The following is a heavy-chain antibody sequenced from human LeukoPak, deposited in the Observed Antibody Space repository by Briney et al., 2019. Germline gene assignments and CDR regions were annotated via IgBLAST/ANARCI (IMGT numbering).Heavy chain of an antibody. J-gene: IGHJ3*02. Sequence: PGGSLRLSCAASGFTFSSYAMSWVRQAPGKGLEWVAVISYDGSNKYYADSVKGRFTISRDNSKNTLYLQMNSLRAEDTAVYYCARERIGDRSSSFDAFDIWGQGTMVTVSS. CDR2: ISYDGSNK. V-gene: IGHV3-30-3*01. D-gene: IGHD3-22*01. CDR1: GFTFSSYA. CDR3: ARERIGDRSSSFDAFDI.